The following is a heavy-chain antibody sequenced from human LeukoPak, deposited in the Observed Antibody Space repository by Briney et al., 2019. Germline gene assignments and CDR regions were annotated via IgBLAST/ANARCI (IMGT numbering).Heavy chain of an antibody. V-gene: IGHV3-21*01. CDR3: ARHSYGLS. Sequence: GGSLRLSCAASGFTFSSYSMSWVRQAPGKGLEWVSSISGSSSYIYYADSVKGRFTISRDNAKNSLYLQMNSLRAEDTAVYYCARHSYGLSWGQGTLVTVSS. CDR1: GFTFSSYS. CDR2: ISGSSSYI. D-gene: IGHD5-18*01. J-gene: IGHJ5*02.